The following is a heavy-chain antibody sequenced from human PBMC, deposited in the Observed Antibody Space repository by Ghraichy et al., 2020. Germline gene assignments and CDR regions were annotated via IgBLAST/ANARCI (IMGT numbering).Heavy chain of an antibody. Sequence: SETLSLTCTVSGGSISSSSYYWGWIRQPPGKGLEWIGSIYYSGSTYYNPSLKSRVTISVDTSKNQFSLKLSSVTAADTAVYYCARRLRITSRGYCSSTSCYLNGSFDYWGQGTLVTVSS. CDR2: IYYSGST. CDR1: GGSISSSSYY. V-gene: IGHV4-39*01. J-gene: IGHJ4*02. D-gene: IGHD2-2*01. CDR3: ARRLRITSRGYCSSTSCYLNGSFDY.